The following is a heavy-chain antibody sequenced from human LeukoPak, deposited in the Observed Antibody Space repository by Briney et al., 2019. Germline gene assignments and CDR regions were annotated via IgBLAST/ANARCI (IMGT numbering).Heavy chain of an antibody. D-gene: IGHD4-11*01. J-gene: IGHJ4*02. V-gene: IGHV1-18*01. CDR3: ARDFGYSNYYFDY. Sequence: ASVKVSCKASGYTFTSYGISWVRQAPGQGLEWMGWISSYNGNTNYAQKVQGRVTMTTDTATSTVYMELRGLRSDDTAVYYCARDFGYSNYYFDYWGQGTLVTVSS. CDR2: ISSYNGNT. CDR1: GYTFTSYG.